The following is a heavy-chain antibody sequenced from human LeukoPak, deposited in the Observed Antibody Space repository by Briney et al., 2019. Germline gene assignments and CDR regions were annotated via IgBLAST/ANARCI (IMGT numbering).Heavy chain of an antibody. D-gene: IGHD2-15*01. CDR3: ALNPRGYCSGGSCYIGY. CDR1: GYSFANYW. Sequence: GESLKISCKGSGYSFANYWIGWVRQMPGKGLEWMGIIYPSDSNTRYNPSFQGQVTISADKPISTAYLQWGSLKASDTAMYYSALNPRGYCSGGSCYIGYWGQGTLVTVSS. V-gene: IGHV5-51*04. CDR2: IYPSDSNT. J-gene: IGHJ4*02.